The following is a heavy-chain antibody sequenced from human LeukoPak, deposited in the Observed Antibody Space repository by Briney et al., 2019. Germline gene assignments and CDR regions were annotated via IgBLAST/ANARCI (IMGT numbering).Heavy chain of an antibody. CDR1: GFTFSNYA. V-gene: IGHV3-33*06. D-gene: IGHD6-19*01. J-gene: IGHJ4*02. CDR2: IWFDGTNK. CDR3: AKARGSGWHDPWYLDY. Sequence: PGGSLRLSCAASGFTFSNYAMHGVRQAPGTGLELVAVIWFDGTNKYYGDSVRGRFTISRDNSKNRLYLQMNSLRAEDTAVYYCAKARGSGWHDPWYLDYWGQGTLVTVSS.